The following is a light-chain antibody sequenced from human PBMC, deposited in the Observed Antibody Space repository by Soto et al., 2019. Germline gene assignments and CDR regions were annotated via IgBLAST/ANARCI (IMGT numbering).Light chain of an antibody. CDR3: QQYNNWPWIT. J-gene: IGKJ4*01. CDR1: QTVRSN. CDR2: DAS. Sequence: IVMTQATATLSVSPGARAALSCTASQTVRSNLAWYQHKPGKAPRLLIHDASTMATGVPARFSGSGSGTEFTLTISSLQSEDFALYYCQQYNNWPWITFGEGTKVEIK. V-gene: IGKV3-15*01.